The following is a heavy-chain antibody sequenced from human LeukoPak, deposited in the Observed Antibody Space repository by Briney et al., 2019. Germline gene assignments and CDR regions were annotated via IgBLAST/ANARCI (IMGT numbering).Heavy chain of an antibody. CDR2: INPSGGST. Sequence: GASVKVSCKASGYTFTSYYMHWVRQAPGQGLEWMGIINPSGGSTSYAQKFQGRVTMTRDTSISTAYMEMSSLGSDDTGVYHCARDEYLYDESGSGVNAFDIWGQGTLVTVSS. D-gene: IGHD3-10*01. V-gene: IGHV1-46*01. J-gene: IGHJ3*02. CDR1: GYTFTSYY. CDR3: ARDEYLYDESGSGVNAFDI.